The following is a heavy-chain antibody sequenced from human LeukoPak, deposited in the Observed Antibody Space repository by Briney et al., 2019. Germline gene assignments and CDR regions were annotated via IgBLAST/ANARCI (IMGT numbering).Heavy chain of an antibody. V-gene: IGHV3-21*01. CDR3: ARDSVTMVRGVHPDY. CDR2: ISSSSSYI. J-gene: IGHJ4*02. Sequence: GGSLRLSCAASGFPFSSYSMNWVRQAPGKGLEWVSSISSSSSYIYYADSVKGRFTISRDNAKNSLYLQMNSLRAEDTAVYYCARDSVTMVRGVHPDYWGQGTLVTVSS. CDR1: GFPFSSYS. D-gene: IGHD3-10*01.